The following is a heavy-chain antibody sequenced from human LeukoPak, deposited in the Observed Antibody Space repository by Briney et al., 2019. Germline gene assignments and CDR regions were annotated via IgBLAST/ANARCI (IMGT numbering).Heavy chain of an antibody. CDR3: ARDDPYSSGWYIVFDI. D-gene: IGHD6-19*01. Sequence: QPGRSLRLSCAASGFTFSTYAVHWVRQAPGKGLEWVAIISYDGTNKYYADSVKGRFTISRDNSKNTLYLQMNSLRAEDTAVYYCARDDPYSSGWYIVFDIWGQGTMVTVSS. CDR1: GFTFSTYA. CDR2: ISYDGTNK. J-gene: IGHJ3*02. V-gene: IGHV3-30-3*01.